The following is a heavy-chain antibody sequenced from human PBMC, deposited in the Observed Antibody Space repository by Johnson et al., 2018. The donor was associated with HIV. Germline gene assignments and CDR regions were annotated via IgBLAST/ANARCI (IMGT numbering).Heavy chain of an antibody. Sequence: VQLVESGGGLVQPGRSLRLSCAASAFPFDDHALHWVRQSPGTGLQWFSIILKGRFTFSSYHAKNDLDLQMHSPRREDTALYYCAREGSGSWGRKRGPVKADAFDIWGQGTMVTVSS. CDR2: I. J-gene: IGHJ3*02. CDR3: AREGSGSWGRKRGPVKADAFDI. V-gene: IGHV3-9*01. CDR1: AFPFDDHA. D-gene: IGHD1-26*01.